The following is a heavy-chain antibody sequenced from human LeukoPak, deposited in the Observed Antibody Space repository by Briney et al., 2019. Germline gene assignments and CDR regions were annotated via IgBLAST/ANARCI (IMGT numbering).Heavy chain of an antibody. D-gene: IGHD1-26*01. V-gene: IGHV3-7*03. J-gene: IGHJ3*02. CDR1: GFTFRNYY. CDR2: IKQDGSEQ. Sequence: GGSLRLSCAASGFTFRNYYMSWVRQAPGKGLEWVANIKQDGSEQFYMDSVKGRFTISRDNAKNSLYLQMNSLRAEDTAVYYCAKSWWELSRGTFDIWGQGTMVTVSS. CDR3: AKSWWELSRGTFDI.